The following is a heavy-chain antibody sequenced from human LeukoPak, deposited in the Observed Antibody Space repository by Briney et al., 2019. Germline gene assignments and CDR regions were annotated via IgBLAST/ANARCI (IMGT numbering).Heavy chain of an antibody. V-gene: IGHV1-69*02. Sequence: ASVKVSRKASGYTFTTYYIHWVRQAPGQGLEWMGRIIPILGIANYAQKFQGRVTITTDKSTSTAYMELSSLRSEDTAVYYCAYIVGATLIDYWGQGTLVTVSS. CDR3: AYIVGATLIDY. CDR2: IIPILGIA. J-gene: IGHJ4*02. CDR1: GYTFTTYY. D-gene: IGHD1-26*01.